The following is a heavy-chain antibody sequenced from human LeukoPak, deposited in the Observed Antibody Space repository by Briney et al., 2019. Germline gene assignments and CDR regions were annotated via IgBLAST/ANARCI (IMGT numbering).Heavy chain of an antibody. V-gene: IGHV4-59*12. CDR1: GGSISSYY. Sequence: SETLSLTCTVSGGSISSYYWSWIRQPPGKGLEWIGYIYYSGSTNYNPSLKSRVTISVDTSKNQFSLKLSSVTAADTAVYYCARDVRYCSSTSCYMRFDPWGQGTLVTVSS. D-gene: IGHD2-2*02. CDR3: ARDVRYCSSTSCYMRFDP. J-gene: IGHJ5*02. CDR2: IYYSGST.